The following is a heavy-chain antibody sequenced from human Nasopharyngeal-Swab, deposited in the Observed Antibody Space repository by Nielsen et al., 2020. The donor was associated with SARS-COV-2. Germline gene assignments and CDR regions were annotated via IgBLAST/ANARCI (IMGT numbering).Heavy chain of an antibody. V-gene: IGHV3-49*02. CDR2: IRSKAYGGTT. Sequence: VRQMPGKGLEWVGFIRSKAYGGTTEHAASVKGRFTISRDDSKSIAYLQMNSLKTEDTAVYYCTRDRGARGYSYGPFRYWGQGTLVTVSS. D-gene: IGHD5-18*01. J-gene: IGHJ4*02. CDR3: TRDRGARGYSYGPFRY.